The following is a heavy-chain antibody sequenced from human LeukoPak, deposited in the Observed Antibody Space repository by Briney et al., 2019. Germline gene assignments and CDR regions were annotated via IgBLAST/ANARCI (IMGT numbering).Heavy chain of an antibody. Sequence: GGSLRLSCVASGFTFSSYAMSWVRQAPGKGLEWVSAISGSGGSTYYADSVKGRFTISRDNSKNTLYLQMNSLRAEDTAVYYCAKTYDILYGMDVWGKGTTVTVSS. CDR2: ISGSGGST. CDR1: GFTFSSYA. CDR3: AKTYDILYGMDV. J-gene: IGHJ6*04. V-gene: IGHV3-23*01. D-gene: IGHD3-9*01.